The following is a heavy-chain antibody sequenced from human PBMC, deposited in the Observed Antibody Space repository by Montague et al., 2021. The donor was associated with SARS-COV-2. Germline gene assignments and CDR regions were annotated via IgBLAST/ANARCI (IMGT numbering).Heavy chain of an antibody. D-gene: IGHD2-8*01. CDR1: GGSISSPDYY. V-gene: IGHV4-39*01. Sequence: SETLSLTCTVSGGSISSPDYYWGWIRQSPGKGLEWIGSISCTGRTYYNPSLRSRVSFSMDTSKNHFSLSLSSVTVADTAVYFCARQLPSYCATNKCYPYSFDGWGQGALVTVSS. CDR3: ARQLPSYCATNKCYPYSFDG. J-gene: IGHJ4*02. CDR2: ISCTGRT.